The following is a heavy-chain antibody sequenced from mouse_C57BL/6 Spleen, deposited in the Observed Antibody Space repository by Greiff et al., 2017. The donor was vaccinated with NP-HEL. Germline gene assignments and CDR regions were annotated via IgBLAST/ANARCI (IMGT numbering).Heavy chain of an antibody. CDR2: IRLKSDNYAT. Sequence: EVKLVESGGGLVQPGGSMKLSCVASGFTFSNYWMNWVRQSPEKGLEWVAQIRLKSDNYATHYAESVKGRFTISRDDSKSSVYLQMNNLRAEDTGINYCTSYSPFDYWGQGTTLTVSS. V-gene: IGHV6-3*01. J-gene: IGHJ2*01. CDR1: GFTFSNYW. D-gene: IGHD2-12*01. CDR3: TSYSPFDY.